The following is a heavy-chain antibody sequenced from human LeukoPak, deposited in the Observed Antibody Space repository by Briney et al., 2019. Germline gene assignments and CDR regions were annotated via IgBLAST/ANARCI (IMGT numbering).Heavy chain of an antibody. CDR3: ARWAGVTDY. J-gene: IGHJ4*02. V-gene: IGHV3-7*01. D-gene: IGHD5-18*01. Sequence: GGSLRLSCAASGFTFENHWMSWVRQAPGKGPEWVANIKQDGSVEHYLDSEKGRFTISRDNAKNSLILQMNSLRAEDTAVYYCARWAGVTDYWGQGTLVTVSA. CDR1: GFTFENHW. CDR2: IKQDGSVE.